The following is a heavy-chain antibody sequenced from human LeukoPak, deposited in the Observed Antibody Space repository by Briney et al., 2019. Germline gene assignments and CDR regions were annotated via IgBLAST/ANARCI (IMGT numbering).Heavy chain of an antibody. CDR2: IGPGGDI. CDR3: ARRFDS. V-gene: IGHV3-48*01. CDR1: GFSFTAYS. J-gene: IGHJ4*02. Sequence: GGSLRLSCAASGFSFTAYSMNWVRQAPGRGLEWVSYIGPGGDIYYADSVTGRFTVSRDTAKNSLYLQMNGLRVEDTAVYYCARRFDSWGQGTLVTVSS.